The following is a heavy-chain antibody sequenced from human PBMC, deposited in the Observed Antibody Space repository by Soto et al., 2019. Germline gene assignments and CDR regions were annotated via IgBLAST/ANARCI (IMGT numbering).Heavy chain of an antibody. D-gene: IGHD6-19*01. Sequence: PSETLSLTCPVSGGSISSGDYYWSWIRQPPGKGLEWIGYIYYSGSTYHNPSLKSRVTISVDTSKNQFSLKLSSVTAADTAVYYCQRYSSGWSRHNWFDPWGQGTLVTVSS. J-gene: IGHJ5*02. CDR1: GGSISSGDYY. CDR3: QRYSSGWSRHNWFDP. CDR2: IYYSGST. V-gene: IGHV4-30-4*01.